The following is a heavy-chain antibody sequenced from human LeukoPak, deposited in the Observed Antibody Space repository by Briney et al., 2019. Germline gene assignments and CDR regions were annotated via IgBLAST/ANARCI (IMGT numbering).Heavy chain of an antibody. D-gene: IGHD3-10*01. CDR3: TTDTFGARDS. Sequence: GGSLRLSCAASGFTFSDYYMSWIRQAPGKGLVWVSRINEDGSSTSYAESVRGRFTISRDNAKNTLYLQMNSLRAEDAAVYYCTTDTFGARDSWGQGTLVTVSS. CDR1: GFTFSDYY. CDR2: INEDGSST. V-gene: IGHV3-74*01. J-gene: IGHJ4*02.